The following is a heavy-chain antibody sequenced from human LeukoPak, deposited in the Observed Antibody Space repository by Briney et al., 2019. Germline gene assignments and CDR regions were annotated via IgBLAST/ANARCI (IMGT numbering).Heavy chain of an antibody. V-gene: IGHV3-72*01. CDR2: TKNRRHNFAT. D-gene: IGHD3-10*01. CDR3: AVWFGDKGGQ. CDR1: GFTFSDDY. J-gene: IGHJ4*02. Sequence: PGGSLRLSCATSGFTFSDDYMDWLRQAPGKGLEGVGRTKNRRHNFATEYAASVTGRFTVSRDESKRSLYLQMNSLRTEDTALYYCAVWFGDKGGQWGQGTLVTVSS.